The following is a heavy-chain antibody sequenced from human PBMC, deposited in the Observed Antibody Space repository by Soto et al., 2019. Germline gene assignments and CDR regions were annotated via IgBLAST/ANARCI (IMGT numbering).Heavy chain of an antibody. Sequence: GGSLRLSCAASGFTFDDYGMSWVRQAPGKGLEWVSGINWNGGSTGYADSVKGRFTISRDNAKNSLYLQMNSLRAEDTALYHCARVFLVGTKETAAFDIWGQGTMVTVSS. CDR2: INWNGGST. J-gene: IGHJ3*02. D-gene: IGHD6-19*01. V-gene: IGHV3-20*01. CDR1: GFTFDDYG. CDR3: ARVFLVGTKETAAFDI.